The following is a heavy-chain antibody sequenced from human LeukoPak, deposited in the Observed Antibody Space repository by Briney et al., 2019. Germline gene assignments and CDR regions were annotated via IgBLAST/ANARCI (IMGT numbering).Heavy chain of an antibody. V-gene: IGHV1-2*02. Sequence: ASVKVSCKASGYTFTGYYMHWVRQAPGQGLEWMGRINPNSGGTNYAQKFQGRVTMTRDTSISTAYMELSRLRSDDTAVYYCARDLITMIPEGAFDIWGQGTMVTVSS. D-gene: IGHD3-22*01. CDR2: INPNSGGT. J-gene: IGHJ3*02. CDR3: ARDLITMIPEGAFDI. CDR1: GYTFTGYY.